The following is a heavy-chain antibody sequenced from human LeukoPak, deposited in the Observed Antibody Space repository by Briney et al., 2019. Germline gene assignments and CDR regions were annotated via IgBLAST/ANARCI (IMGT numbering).Heavy chain of an antibody. Sequence: PGGSLRLSCAASGFTFSSYAMSWVRQAPGKGPEWVSGIRASGSTTYYADSVKGRFTISRDNLKNTLYLQMNSLRAEDTAVYYCAKLTGGDAYNDAFDIWGQGTMVTVSS. CDR2: IRASGSTT. CDR1: GFTFSSYA. CDR3: AKLTGGDAYNDAFDI. D-gene: IGHD5-24*01. V-gene: IGHV3-23*01. J-gene: IGHJ3*02.